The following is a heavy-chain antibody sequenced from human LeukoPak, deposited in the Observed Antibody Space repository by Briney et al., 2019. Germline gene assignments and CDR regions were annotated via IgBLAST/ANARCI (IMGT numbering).Heavy chain of an antibody. Sequence: GGSLRLSCAASGFTFSSYEMNWVRHAPGKGLEWVSAISGSGGSTYFADSVKGRFTISRDNSKNTLYLQMNSLRAEDTAVYYCAKTSGYRRFDPWGQGTLVTVSS. J-gene: IGHJ5*02. CDR1: GFTFSSYE. CDR2: ISGSGGST. CDR3: AKTSGYRRFDP. V-gene: IGHV3-23*01. D-gene: IGHD5-12*01.